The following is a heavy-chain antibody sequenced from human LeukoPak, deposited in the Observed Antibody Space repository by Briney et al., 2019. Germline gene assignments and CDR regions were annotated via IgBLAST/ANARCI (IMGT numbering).Heavy chain of an antibody. CDR2: IYYSGST. Sequence: SETLSLTCTVSGGSISSYYWSWIRQPPGKGLEWIGYIYYSGSTNYNPSLKSRVTISVDTSKNRFSLKLSSVTAADTAVYYCAVFPSDEATDGSGSYEYWGQGTLVTVSS. CDR1: GGSISSYY. D-gene: IGHD3-10*01. V-gene: IGHV4-59*01. CDR3: AVFPSDEATDGSGSYEY. J-gene: IGHJ4*02.